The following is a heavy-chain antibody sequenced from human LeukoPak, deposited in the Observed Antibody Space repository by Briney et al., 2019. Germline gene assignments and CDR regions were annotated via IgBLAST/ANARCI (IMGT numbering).Heavy chain of an antibody. D-gene: IGHD1-1*01. Sequence: SETLSLTCTVSGGSISSSSYDWGWIRQPPGKGLEWIGCIHYSGSTYYNPSLKSRVTISLDTSKNQLSLNLSSVTAADTAVYYCAKPYWAGTTTRGYSYYVDVWGKGTTVTVSS. CDR2: IHYSGST. J-gene: IGHJ6*03. CDR3: AKPYWAGTTTRGYSYYVDV. CDR1: GGSISSSSYD. V-gene: IGHV4-39*01.